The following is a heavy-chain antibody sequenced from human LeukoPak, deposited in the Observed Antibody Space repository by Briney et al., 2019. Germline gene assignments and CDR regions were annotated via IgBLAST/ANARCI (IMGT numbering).Heavy chain of an antibody. CDR1: GGTFSGYA. V-gene: IGHV1-69*05. Sequence: SVKVSCKASGGTFSGYAISWVRQAPGQGLECIGRIIPIFGTANYAQKFQGRVTITTDESTSTAYMELSSLRSEDTAVYYCAREGYDFWSGYCDYWGQGTLVTVSS. CDR3: AREGYDFWSGYCDY. D-gene: IGHD3-3*01. CDR2: IIPIFGTA. J-gene: IGHJ4*02.